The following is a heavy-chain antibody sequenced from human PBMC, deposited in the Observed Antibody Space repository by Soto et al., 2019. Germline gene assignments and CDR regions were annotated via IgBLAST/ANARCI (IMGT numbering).Heavy chain of an antibody. Sequence: QVQLIQFGAEVKKPGASVKVSCKASGYTFTKFHIHWVRQAPGQGLEWMGMIDPSGGITRDAQRFQGRNTMTRDTSTDSVYMELRSLTSEDTAMYYCERDVIGHENYETSGYYFDHWGQGTLVTVSS. J-gene: IGHJ4*02. CDR2: IDPSGGIT. CDR1: GYTFTKFH. D-gene: IGHD3-22*01. CDR3: ERDVIGHENYETSGYYFDH. V-gene: IGHV1-46*01.